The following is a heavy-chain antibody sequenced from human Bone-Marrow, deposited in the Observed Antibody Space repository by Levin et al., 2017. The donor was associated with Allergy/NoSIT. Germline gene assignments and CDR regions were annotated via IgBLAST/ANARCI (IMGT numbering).Heavy chain of an antibody. Sequence: LSLTCAASGFTFRTYSLHWVRQVPGKGLEWVALISHDVNKYYYSDSVEGRFTISRDNSKNTLYLQMSSLRPDDAAVYYCARGGEWELPFDSWGQGTLVTVSS. J-gene: IGHJ4*02. D-gene: IGHD1-26*01. CDR3: ARGGEWELPFDS. CDR1: GFTFRTYS. V-gene: IGHV3-30*03. CDR2: ISHDVNKY.